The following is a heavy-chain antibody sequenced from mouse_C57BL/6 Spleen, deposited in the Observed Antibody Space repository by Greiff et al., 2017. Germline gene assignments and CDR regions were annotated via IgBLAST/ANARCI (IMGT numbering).Heavy chain of an antibody. CDR1: GFNIKDDY. CDR3: TTSDGMDY. J-gene: IGHJ4*01. CDR2: IDPENGDT. Sequence: VQLQQSGAELVRPGASVTLSCTASGFNIKDDYMHWVKQRPEQGLEWIGWIDPENGDTEYASKFQGKATITADTSSNTAYLQLSSLTSEDTAVYYCTTSDGMDYWGQGTSVTVSS. V-gene: IGHV14-4*01.